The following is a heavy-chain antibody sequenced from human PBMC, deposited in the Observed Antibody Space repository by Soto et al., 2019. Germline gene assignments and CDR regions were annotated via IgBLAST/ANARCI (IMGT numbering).Heavy chain of an antibody. CDR2: IIPIFGTV. D-gene: IGHD4-4*01. J-gene: IGHJ6*02. V-gene: IGHV1-69*06. Sequence: GASVKVSCKASGGTFSSSAFSWVRQAPGQGPEWMGGIIPIFGTVNYAQNFQGRVTITADKSTKTAHMELSSLRSEDTAVYYCARHYTNRASYYHYAMDVWGQGTTVTVSS. CDR3: ARHYTNRASYYHYAMDV. CDR1: GGTFSSSA.